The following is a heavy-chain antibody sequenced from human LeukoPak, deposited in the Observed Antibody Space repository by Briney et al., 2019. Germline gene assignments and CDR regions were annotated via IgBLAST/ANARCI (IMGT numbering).Heavy chain of an antibody. V-gene: IGHV5-51*01. CDR1: GYSFTSYW. CDR3: TIKYDSSWYSPFDY. D-gene: IGHD6-13*01. CDR2: TYPGDSDT. J-gene: IGHJ4*02. Sequence: RGESLKISCKGSGYSFTSYWIGWVRQMPGKGLEWMGITYPGDSDTRYSPSFQGQVTISADKSISTAYLQWSSLKASDTAMYYCTIKYDSSWYSPFDYWGQGTLVTVSS.